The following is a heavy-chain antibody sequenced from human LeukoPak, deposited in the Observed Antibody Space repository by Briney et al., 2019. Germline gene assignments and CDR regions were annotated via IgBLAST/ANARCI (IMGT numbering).Heavy chain of an antibody. D-gene: IGHD5-12*01. CDR2: IRQDGSER. J-gene: IGHJ4*02. Sequence: GALRLSCAASGFIFSNYWMTWVRQAPGKGLEWVAHIRQDGSERHYVDSVKDRFTISRDNAKNSLDLQMDSLRAEDMAVYYCARDWGSTGYDLYDSWGQGTLVTVSS. CDR3: ARDWGSTGYDLYDS. V-gene: IGHV3-7*01. CDR1: GFIFSNYW.